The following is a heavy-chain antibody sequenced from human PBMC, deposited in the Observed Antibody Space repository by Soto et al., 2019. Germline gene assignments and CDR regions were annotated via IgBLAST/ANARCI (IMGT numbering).Heavy chain of an antibody. V-gene: IGHV3-53*01. CDR1: GFSVSSNY. J-gene: IGHJ3*02. CDR3: AKKMSTRPTGAFDI. CDR2: IYSGGST. D-gene: IGHD1-1*01. Sequence: GGSLRLSCAASGFSVSSNYMSWVRQAPGKGLEWVSVIYSGGSTYYADSVKGRFTISRDNSGNTLFLEMYSLRAEDTAVYYCAKKMSTRPTGAFDIWGQGTMVTVSS.